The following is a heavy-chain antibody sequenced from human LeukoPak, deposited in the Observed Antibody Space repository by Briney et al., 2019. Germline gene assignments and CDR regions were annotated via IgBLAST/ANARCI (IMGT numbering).Heavy chain of an antibody. CDR2: IRNKANSYTT. D-gene: IGHD6-13*01. CDR3: ARDQIRIAAAGVVDY. V-gene: IGHV3-72*01. J-gene: IGHJ4*02. Sequence: GGSLRLSCVVSGFTFSDHYMDWVRQAPGKGLEWVGRIRNKANSYTTEYAASVKGRFTISRDDSKNSVYLQMNSLETEDTAVYYCARDQIRIAAAGVVDYWGQGTLVTVSS. CDR1: GFTFSDHY.